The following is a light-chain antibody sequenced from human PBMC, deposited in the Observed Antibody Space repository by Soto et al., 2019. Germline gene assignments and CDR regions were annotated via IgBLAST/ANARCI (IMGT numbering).Light chain of an antibody. CDR2: ELS. CDR3: SSYTSSSTLLYV. V-gene: IGLV2-14*01. CDR1: SSDVGGYNH. Sequence: QSALTQPASVSGSPGQSITISCTGTSSDVGGYNHVSWYQQYPGKAPKVIIYELSNRPSGISNRFSGSKSGNTAFLTISGLQAEDEADYYCSSYTSSSTLLYVFGTGTKLTVL. J-gene: IGLJ1*01.